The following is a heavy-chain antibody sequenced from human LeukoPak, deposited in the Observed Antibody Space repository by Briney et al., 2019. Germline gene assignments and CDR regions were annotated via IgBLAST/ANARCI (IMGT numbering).Heavy chain of an antibody. V-gene: IGHV3-64D*06. J-gene: IGHJ4*02. Sequence: PGGYLRLYCSASGFTFSSYAMHWLRQAPGQGLEYFSAISSNGGSTYYADSVRGRFTISRDNSKHTLYLQMSSLRAEDTAVYYCVKGVWGYSSSWYDYWGQGTLVTVSS. CDR3: VKGVWGYSSSWYDY. D-gene: IGHD6-13*01. CDR1: GFTFSSYA. CDR2: ISSNGGST.